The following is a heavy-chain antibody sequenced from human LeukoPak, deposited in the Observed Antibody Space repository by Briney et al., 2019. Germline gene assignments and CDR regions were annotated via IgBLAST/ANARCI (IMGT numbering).Heavy chain of an antibody. CDR2: IHSSGST. CDR3: ARADAGWFDP. CDR1: GGSISGSY. Sequence: PSETLSLTCTVSGGSISGSYWSWIRQPPEKGLEWIGLIHSSGSTDYSPSLKSRVIIAVDPSKNQFSLKLTSVTASDTAVYYCARADAGWFDPWGQGSLVTVSS. V-gene: IGHV4-59*01. J-gene: IGHJ5*02. D-gene: IGHD6-13*01.